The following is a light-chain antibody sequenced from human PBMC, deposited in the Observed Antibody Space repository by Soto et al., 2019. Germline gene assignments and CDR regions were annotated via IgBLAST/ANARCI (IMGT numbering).Light chain of an antibody. J-gene: IGKJ3*01. Sequence: EIVLTQSPGTLSLSPGERATLSCRASQSINSRYLAWYQQKPGQAPRLLIYGASSRATGIPDRFSGSGSGTDFPFTIRRLEPEDFAVYYCQQFGSSPGFTFGPGTKVDIK. CDR3: QQFGSSPGFT. V-gene: IGKV3-20*01. CDR1: QSINSRY. CDR2: GAS.